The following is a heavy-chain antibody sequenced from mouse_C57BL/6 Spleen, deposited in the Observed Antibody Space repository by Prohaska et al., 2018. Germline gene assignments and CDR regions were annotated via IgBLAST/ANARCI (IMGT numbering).Heavy chain of an antibody. Sequence: HGKSLEWIGDINPNNGGTSYNQKFKGKATLTVDKSSSTAYMELRSLTSEDSAVYYCARDIAPTYYGSSYGFAYWGQGTLVTVSA. J-gene: IGHJ3*01. V-gene: IGHV1-26*01. D-gene: IGHD1-1*01. CDR3: ARDIAPTYYGSSYGFAY. CDR2: INPNNGGT.